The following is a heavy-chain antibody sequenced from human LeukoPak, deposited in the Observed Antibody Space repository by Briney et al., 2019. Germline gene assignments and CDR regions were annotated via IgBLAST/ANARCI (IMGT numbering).Heavy chain of an antibody. D-gene: IGHD3-10*01. J-gene: IGHJ5*02. CDR1: GGSISSGDYF. Sequence: SQTLSLTCTVSGGSISSGDYFWSWIRQPPGKGLEWIGHIYRSGSTYYNPSLNSRVTISVDRSKNQFSLKLSSVTAADTAVYYCARTYNYYGSGSYGWFDPWGQGTLVTVSS. CDR3: ARTYNYYGSGSYGWFDP. CDR2: IYRSGST. V-gene: IGHV4-30-2*01.